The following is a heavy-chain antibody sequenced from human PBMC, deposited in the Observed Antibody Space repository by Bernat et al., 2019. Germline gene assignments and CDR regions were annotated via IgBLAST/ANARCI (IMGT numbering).Heavy chain of an antibody. Sequence: VQLVESGGDVVKPGGSLRLSCAASGFSINNYTMNWVRQAPGKGLEWVSSISSSSTFMYYADSVRGRVTISRDNGKNSLWLQMNSLRAEDTAVYSCARDKKIVGPAKAAYYYGMDVWGQGTTVTVSS. CDR2: ISSSSTFM. CDR1: GFSINNYT. CDR3: ARDKKIVGPAKAAYYYGMDV. D-gene: IGHD1-26*01. V-gene: IGHV3-21*01. J-gene: IGHJ6*02.